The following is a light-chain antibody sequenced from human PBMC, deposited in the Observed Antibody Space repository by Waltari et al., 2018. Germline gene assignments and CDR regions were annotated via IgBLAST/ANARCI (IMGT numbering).Light chain of an antibody. CDR2: AAS. CDR1: QSASSSY. CDR3: QHYGWSSWT. Sequence: DIVLTQSPGTLSLSPGERATLSCMASQSASSSYLAGYQQKPGQAPRLLILAASTMPTGIPDRFRGSGSGTDFTLTINRLEPEDFAVYYCQHYGWSSWTFGQGTKVVIK. J-gene: IGKJ1*01. V-gene: IGKV3-20*01.